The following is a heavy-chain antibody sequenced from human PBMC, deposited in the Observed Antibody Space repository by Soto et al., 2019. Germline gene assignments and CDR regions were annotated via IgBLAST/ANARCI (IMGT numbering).Heavy chain of an antibody. CDR2: IYYSGST. J-gene: IGHJ4*02. Sequence: NPSETLSLTCTVSGGSISSGGYYWSWIRQHPGKGLEWIGYIYYSGSTYYNPSLKSRVTISVDTSKNQFSLKLSSVTAADTAVYYCARGIAAAGTFEFPRFDYWGQGTLVTVSS. CDR3: ARGIAAAGTFEFPRFDY. CDR1: GGSISSGGYY. V-gene: IGHV4-31*03. D-gene: IGHD6-13*01.